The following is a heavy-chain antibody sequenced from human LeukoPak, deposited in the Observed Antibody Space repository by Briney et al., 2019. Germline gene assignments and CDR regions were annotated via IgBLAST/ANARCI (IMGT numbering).Heavy chain of an antibody. Sequence: GGSLRLSCAASGFTFSSYDMHWVRHATGKGLEWVSAIGTAGDTYYPGSVKGRFTISRENAKNSLYLQMNSLRAGDTAVYYCARGAYGDYQVDIWGQGTMVTVSS. CDR3: ARGAYGDYQVDI. CDR2: IGTAGDT. CDR1: GFTFSSYD. V-gene: IGHV3-13*01. D-gene: IGHD4-17*01. J-gene: IGHJ3*02.